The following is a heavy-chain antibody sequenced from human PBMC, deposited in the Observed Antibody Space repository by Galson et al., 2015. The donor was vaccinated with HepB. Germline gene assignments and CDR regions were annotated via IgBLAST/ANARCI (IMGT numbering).Heavy chain of an antibody. CDR3: ARVPTSGYYADY. V-gene: IGHV3-21*01. J-gene: IGHJ4*02. CDR1: GFTFNNYG. CDR2: ISSSSTYI. D-gene: IGHD3-3*01. Sequence: SLRLSCAASGFTFNNYGMNWVRQAPGEGLEWVSSISSSSTYIFYVDSVKGRFTISRDNAKNSLYLQMNSLRAEDTAVYYCARVPTSGYYADYWGQGTLVTVSS.